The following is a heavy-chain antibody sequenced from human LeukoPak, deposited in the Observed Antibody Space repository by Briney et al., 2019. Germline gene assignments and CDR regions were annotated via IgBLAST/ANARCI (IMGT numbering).Heavy chain of an antibody. CDR1: GYTVTGYY. V-gene: IGHV1-2*02. CDR3: ARALPPYDSSGGHFDY. Sequence: GASVKVSCKASGYTVTGYYMHWGGQAPGQGREGRGWINPNSGGTNYAQKFQGRGTITRDTSISTAYMELSRLRSDDTAVYYCARALPPYDSSGGHFDYWGQGTLVTVSS. CDR2: INPNSGGT. J-gene: IGHJ4*02. D-gene: IGHD3-22*01.